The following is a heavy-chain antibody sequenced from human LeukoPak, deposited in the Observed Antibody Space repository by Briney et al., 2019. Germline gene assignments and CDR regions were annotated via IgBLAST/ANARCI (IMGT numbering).Heavy chain of an antibody. Sequence: GGSLRLSCAASGFTFSSYWMSWVRQAPGKGLEGGANIKQDGSEKYYVDSVKGRFTISRDNATNSLYLQMNSLRAAATAVYYCARLSGATIDFDYWGQGNLVPVSS. CDR3: ARLSGATIDFDY. CDR1: GFTFSSYW. CDR2: IKQDGSEK. D-gene: IGHD5-12*01. V-gene: IGHV3-7*01. J-gene: IGHJ4*02.